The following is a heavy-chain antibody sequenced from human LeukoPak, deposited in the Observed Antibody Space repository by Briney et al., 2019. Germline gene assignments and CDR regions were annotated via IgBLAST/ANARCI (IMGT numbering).Heavy chain of an antibody. CDR2: IYYSGST. D-gene: IGHD3-22*01. CDR3: ARGRRLDYYDSSGYNWFDP. CDR1: GGSISSSSYY. V-gene: IGHV4-39*07. Sequence: PSETLSLTCTVSGGSISSSSYYWGWIRQPPGKGLEWIGSIYYSGSTYYNPAHKSRVTITVDTSKNQFSLKLSSVTAADTAVYYCARGRRLDYYDSSGYNWFDPWGQGTLVTVSS. J-gene: IGHJ5*02.